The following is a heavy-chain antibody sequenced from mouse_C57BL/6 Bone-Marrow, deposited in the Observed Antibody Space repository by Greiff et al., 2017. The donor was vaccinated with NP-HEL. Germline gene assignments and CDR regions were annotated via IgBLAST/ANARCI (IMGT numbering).Heavy chain of an antibody. CDR1: GYTFTGYW. Sequence: QVQLQQSGAELMKPGASVKLSCKATGYTFTGYWIEWVKQRPGHGLEWIGEILPGSGSTNYTEKFKGKATFTADTSSNTAYMQLSSLTTEDSAIYDCARPYYCWGQGTTLTVSS. J-gene: IGHJ2*01. CDR3: ARPYYC. V-gene: IGHV1-9*01. D-gene: IGHD2-10*01. CDR2: ILPGSGST.